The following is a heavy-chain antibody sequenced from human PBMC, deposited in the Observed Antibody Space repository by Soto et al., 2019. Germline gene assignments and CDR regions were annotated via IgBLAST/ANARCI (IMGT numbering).Heavy chain of an antibody. D-gene: IGHD6-19*01. V-gene: IGHV4-4*02. J-gene: IGHJ4*02. CDR1: GGSISSSNW. CDR3: ARESRAVAGDYFDY. CDR2: IYHSGST. Sequence: SETLSLTCAVSGGSISSSNWWSWVRQPPGKGLEWIGEIYHSGSTNYNPSLKSRVTISVDKSKNQFSLKLSSVTAADTAVYYCARESRAVAGDYFDYWGQGTLVTVSS.